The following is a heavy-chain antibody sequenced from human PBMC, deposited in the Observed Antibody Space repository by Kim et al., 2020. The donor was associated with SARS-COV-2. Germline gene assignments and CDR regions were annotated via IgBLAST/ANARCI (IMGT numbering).Heavy chain of an antibody. D-gene: IGHD4-4*01. CDR1: GYSFTNSW. V-gene: IGHV5-51*01. CDR3: ARLWRASKYNTSCGMDV. J-gene: IGHJ6*01. Sequence: GESLKISCEASGYSFTNSWIGWVRQMPGKGLEWMGIIYPGDSEIRYSPSLRGHVTISADRSTTTAYLQWNSLKASDTAMYYCARLWRASKYNTSCGMDVWGQGTAVSVSS. CDR2: IYPGDSEI.